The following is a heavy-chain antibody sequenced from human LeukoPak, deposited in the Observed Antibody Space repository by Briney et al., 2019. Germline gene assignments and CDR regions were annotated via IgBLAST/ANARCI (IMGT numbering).Heavy chain of an antibody. Sequence: SETLSLTCTVSGGSISSGDYYWSWIRQPPGKGLEWIGYIYYSGSTYYNPSLKSRVTISVDTSTNQFSLKLSSVTAADPAVYYCARDGGWNGFDYWGQGTLVTVSS. CDR3: ARDGGWNGFDY. J-gene: IGHJ4*02. CDR2: IYYSGST. CDR1: GGSISSGDYY. V-gene: IGHV4-30-4*08. D-gene: IGHD1-1*01.